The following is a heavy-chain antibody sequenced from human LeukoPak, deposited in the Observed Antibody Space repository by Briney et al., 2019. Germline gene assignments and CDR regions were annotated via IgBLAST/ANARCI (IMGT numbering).Heavy chain of an antibody. D-gene: IGHD6-6*01. CDR3: ASGGIAARVGGFDY. V-gene: IGHV1-69*05. Sequence: SVKVSCKASGGTFSSYAISWVRQATGQGLEWMGGIIPIFGTANYAQKFQGRVTITTDESTSTAYMELSSLRSEDTAVYYCASGGIAARVGGFDYWGQGTLVTVSS. CDR1: GGTFSSYA. CDR2: IIPIFGTA. J-gene: IGHJ4*02.